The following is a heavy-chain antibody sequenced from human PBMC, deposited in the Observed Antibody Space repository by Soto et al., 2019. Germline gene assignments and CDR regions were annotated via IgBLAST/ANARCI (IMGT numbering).Heavy chain of an antibody. CDR1: GGSISSTNW. J-gene: IGHJ5*02. CDR2: IYHSGST. V-gene: IGHV4-4*02. CDR3: ARVIATAVHWFDP. Sequence: SETLSLSCAVSGGSISSTNWWSWVRQPPGKGLEWIGDIYHSGSTNYNPSLKSRVTISVDKSKNQFSLKLSSVTAADTAVYYCARVIATAVHWFDPWGQGTLVTVSS. D-gene: IGHD6-13*01.